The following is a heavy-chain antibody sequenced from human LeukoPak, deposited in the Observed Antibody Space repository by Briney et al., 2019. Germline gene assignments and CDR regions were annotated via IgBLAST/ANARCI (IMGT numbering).Heavy chain of an antibody. CDR3: AGGRDVYRY. D-gene: IGHD5-24*01. Sequence: GGSLRLSCAASGFTFSSYWMTWVRQAPGKGLEWVANIKQDGSEKYYVDSVKGRFTIFRDNAKNSLYLQMNSLRAEDTAVYYCAGGRDVYRYWGQGTLVTVSS. CDR2: IKQDGSEK. CDR1: GFTFSSYW. V-gene: IGHV3-7*01. J-gene: IGHJ4*02.